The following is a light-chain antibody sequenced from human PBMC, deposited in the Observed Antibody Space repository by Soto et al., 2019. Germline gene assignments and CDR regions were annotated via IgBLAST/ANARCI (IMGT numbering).Light chain of an antibody. CDR2: DAS. CDR3: QQRSNWPPIT. V-gene: IGKV3-11*01. J-gene: IGKJ5*01. CDR1: QSVSSY. Sequence: VLPKSPDTPSFSPWERATLSCRASQSVSSYLAWYQQKPGQAPRLLIYDASNRATGIPARFSGSGSGTDFTLTISSLEPEDFAVYYCQQRSNWPPITFGQGTRLEIK.